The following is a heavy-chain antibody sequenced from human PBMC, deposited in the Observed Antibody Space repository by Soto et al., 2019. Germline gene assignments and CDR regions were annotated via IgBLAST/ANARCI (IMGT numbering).Heavy chain of an antibody. CDR3: AKDLGYSSSWYYFDY. Sequence: EVQLVESGGGLVQPGRSLRLSCAASGFTFDDYAMHWVRQAPGKGLEWVSGISWNSGSIGYAVSVKGRFTISRDNAKNSLYLQMNSLRAEDTALYYCAKDLGYSSSWYYFDYWGQGTLVTVSS. J-gene: IGHJ4*02. D-gene: IGHD6-13*01. CDR2: ISWNSGSI. CDR1: GFTFDDYA. V-gene: IGHV3-9*01.